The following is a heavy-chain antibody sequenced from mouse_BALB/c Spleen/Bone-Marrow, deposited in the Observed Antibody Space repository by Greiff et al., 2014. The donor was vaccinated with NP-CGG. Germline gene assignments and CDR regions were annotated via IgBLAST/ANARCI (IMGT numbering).Heavy chain of an antibody. J-gene: IGHJ1*01. CDR1: GYTFTSYY. Sequence: QVQLKESGPELVKPGASVRISCKASGYTFTSYYIHWVKQRPGQGLKWIGWIYPGNVNTKYNEKFKGKATLTADKSSSTAYMQLSSLTSEDSAVYFCASYDGSYFDVWGPGTTVTVSS. D-gene: IGHD2-3*01. CDR3: ASYDGSYFDV. CDR2: IYPGNVNT. V-gene: IGHV1S56*01.